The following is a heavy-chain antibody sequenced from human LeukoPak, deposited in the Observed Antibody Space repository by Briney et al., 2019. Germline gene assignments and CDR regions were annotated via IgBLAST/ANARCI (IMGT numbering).Heavy chain of an antibody. Sequence: PGGSLRLSCAASGFTFSSYAMSWVRQAPGKGVEWVSDISGSGGSTYYADSVKGGFTISRENYKNTLYLQMNSLREEETAVYYCAKSDKHWFDPWGQGTLVTVSS. CDR3: AKSDKHWFDP. V-gene: IGHV3-23*01. CDR2: ISGSGGST. J-gene: IGHJ5*02. CDR1: GFTFSSYA.